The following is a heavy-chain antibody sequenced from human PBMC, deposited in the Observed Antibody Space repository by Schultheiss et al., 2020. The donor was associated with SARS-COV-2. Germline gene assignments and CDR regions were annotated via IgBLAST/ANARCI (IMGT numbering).Heavy chain of an antibody. V-gene: IGHV3-33*08. CDR3: ARGGTLDIVVVPAAINRENWFDP. Sequence: GGSLRLSCAASGFTFSNYAMSWVRQAPGKGLEWVAVIWFDGSNKYYADSVKGRFTISRDNSKNTLYLQMNSLRAEDTAVYYCARGGTLDIVVVPAAINRENWFDPWGQGTLVTVSS. J-gene: IGHJ5*02. D-gene: IGHD2-2*01. CDR2: IWFDGSNK. CDR1: GFTFSNYA.